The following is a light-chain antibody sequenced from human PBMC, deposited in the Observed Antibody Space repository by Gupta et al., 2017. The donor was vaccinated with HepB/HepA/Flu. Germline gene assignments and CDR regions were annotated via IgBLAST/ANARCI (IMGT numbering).Light chain of an antibody. CDR3: QQGNSSPLT. J-gene: IGKJ4*01. CDR2: AAS. V-gene: IGKV1-9*01. CDR1: QGIGSY. Sequence: DIQLTQSPSFLSASVGDRVTITCRASQGIGSYLAWYQQKPGKAPKLLIYAASTVQSGVPLRFSGSGFGTEFTLTISSLQPEDFATYYCQQGNSSPLTFGGGTKVDIK.